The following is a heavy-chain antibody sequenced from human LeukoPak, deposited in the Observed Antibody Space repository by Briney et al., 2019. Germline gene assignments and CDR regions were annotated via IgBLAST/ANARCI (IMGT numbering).Heavy chain of an antibody. D-gene: IGHD3-3*01. CDR2: ISSSSSYI. CDR1: GFTFSSYS. CDR3: ASSVEYYDFWSGYYDY. J-gene: IGHJ4*02. V-gene: IGHV3-21*01. Sequence: GGSLRLSCAASGFTFSSYSMNWVRQAPGKGLEWVSSISSSSSYIYYADSVKGRFTISRDNAKNSLYLQMNSLRAEDTAVYYCASSVEYYDFWSGYYDYWGQGTLVTVSS.